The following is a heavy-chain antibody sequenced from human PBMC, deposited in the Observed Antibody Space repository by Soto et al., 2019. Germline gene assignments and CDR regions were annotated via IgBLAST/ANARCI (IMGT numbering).Heavy chain of an antibody. V-gene: IGHV2-5*02. Sequence: QITLKESAPTLVKPTQTLTLTCTFSGFSLSTSGVGVGWIRQPPGKALEWLALIYWDHSERYSPSLKSRLTITKDTSKNQVVLTLTNLDPVDTATYFCVHTLRWLYFDLWGRGTPVTVSS. CDR3: VHTLRWLYFDL. CDR1: GFSLSTSGVG. CDR2: IYWDHSE. D-gene: IGHD5-18*01. J-gene: IGHJ2*01.